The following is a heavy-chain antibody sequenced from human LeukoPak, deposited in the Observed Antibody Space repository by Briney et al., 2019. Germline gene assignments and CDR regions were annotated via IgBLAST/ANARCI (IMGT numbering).Heavy chain of an antibody. J-gene: IGHJ4*02. Sequence: GGSLGLSCAASGFTFSTYTVNWVRQAPGKGLEWVSSISSSSSFIYYADSVRGRFTISRDNAKNSLYLQMNSLRAEDTAVYYCARDPILYCSGGSCYPYYFDYWGQGTLVTVSS. CDR2: ISSSSSFI. D-gene: IGHD2-15*01. V-gene: IGHV3-21*01. CDR1: GFTFSTYT. CDR3: ARDPILYCSGGSCYPYYFDY.